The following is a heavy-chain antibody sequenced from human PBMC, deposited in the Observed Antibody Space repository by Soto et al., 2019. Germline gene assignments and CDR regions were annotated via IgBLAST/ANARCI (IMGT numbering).Heavy chain of an antibody. Sequence: ASVKVSCKASGYTFTSYYMHWVRQAPGQGLEWKGIINPSGGSTSYVQKFQGRVTMTRDTSTSTVYMELSSLRSEDTAVYYCARDGGPSIAVAGTFDYWGQGTLVTVSS. CDR2: INPSGGST. J-gene: IGHJ4*02. CDR1: GYTFTSYY. V-gene: IGHV1-46*01. CDR3: ARDGGPSIAVAGTFDY. D-gene: IGHD6-19*01.